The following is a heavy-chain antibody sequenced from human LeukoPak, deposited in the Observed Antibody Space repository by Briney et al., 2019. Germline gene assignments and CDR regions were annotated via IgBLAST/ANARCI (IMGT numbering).Heavy chain of an antibody. CDR1: GFSLSAYW. J-gene: IGHJ6*03. D-gene: IGHD4-11*01. CDR2: INRDGSQK. Sequence: GGSLRLSCAASGFSLSAYWMTWVRQAPGKGLEWVANINRDGSQKNHVDSVKGRFTISRDNAENSLFLQMNSLRAEDTAVYYCASPSTVSTHYYYMDVWGKGTTDTVSS. CDR3: ASPSTVSTHYYYMDV. V-gene: IGHV3-7*01.